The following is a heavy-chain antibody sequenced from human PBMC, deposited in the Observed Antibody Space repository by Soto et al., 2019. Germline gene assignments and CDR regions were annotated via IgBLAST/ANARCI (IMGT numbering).Heavy chain of an antibody. Sequence: QIQLVQSGDEVKKPVASVKVSCKTSGYTFSDYGVNWVRLAPGQGLEWMGWISGYDGYTKYVQKFQGRVTMTTDTSTSTAYMELRSLRSDDTAVYYCARDRLRLPLDYWGQGTLVTVSS. CDR1: GYTFSDYG. D-gene: IGHD5-12*01. J-gene: IGHJ4*02. V-gene: IGHV1-18*04. CDR3: ARDRLRLPLDY. CDR2: ISGYDGYT.